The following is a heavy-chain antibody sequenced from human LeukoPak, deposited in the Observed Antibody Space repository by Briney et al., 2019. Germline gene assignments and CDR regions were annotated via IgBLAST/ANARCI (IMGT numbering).Heavy chain of an antibody. D-gene: IGHD2-8*02. Sequence: GASVKVSCKASGYTFPGYDINWVRQAPGQGLECMGWMNTINGDAGSEQRFQGRVTMTRNTDLSTAYMELNGLTSDDSDVYFCVRGLGYFDSVGKYWRRPFDMWGQGTLVTVSS. CDR1: GYTFPGYD. J-gene: IGHJ3*02. CDR3: VRGLGYFDSVGKYWRRPFDM. CDR2: MNTINGDA. V-gene: IGHV1-8*02.